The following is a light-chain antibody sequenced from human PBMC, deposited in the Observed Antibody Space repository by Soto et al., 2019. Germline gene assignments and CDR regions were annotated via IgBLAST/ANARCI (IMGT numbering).Light chain of an antibody. Sequence: EIVMTQSPATLSVSPGERATLTCRASQSVYSNLAWYQQKPGQAPRLLIYGASTRATGIPARFSGSGSGTEFTLTISSLQSEDFAVYYCQLYHKWPLAFGQGTKVEVK. CDR1: QSVYSN. J-gene: IGKJ1*01. V-gene: IGKV3-15*01. CDR3: QLYHKWPLA. CDR2: GAS.